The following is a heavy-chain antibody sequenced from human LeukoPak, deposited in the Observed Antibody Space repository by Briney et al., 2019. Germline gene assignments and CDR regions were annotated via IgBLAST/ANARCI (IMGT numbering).Heavy chain of an antibody. CDR2: INPSGGST. Sequence: GASVKVSCKASGYTFTSYYMHWVRQAPGQGLEWMGIINPSGGSTSYAQKFKARVTMTRDTSTRTVYMALSSLRSEDTAVYYCARDIEDYGDDYWGQGTLVTVSS. CDR3: ARDIEDYGDDY. CDR1: GYTFTSYY. V-gene: IGHV1-46*01. J-gene: IGHJ4*02. D-gene: IGHD4-17*01.